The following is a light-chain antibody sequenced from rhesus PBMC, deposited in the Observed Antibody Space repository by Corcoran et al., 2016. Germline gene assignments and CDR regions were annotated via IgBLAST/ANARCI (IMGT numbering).Light chain of an antibody. J-gene: IGKJ4*01. V-gene: IGKV1-25*01. CDR2: KAS. Sequence: DIQMTQSPSSLSASVGDRVTITCRASQDISNNLAWYQQKPGKVPKLLIYKASTLQSGIPSRFSGSGAGTDFTLTISSLQPEDFATYYCQHGYGIPLTFGGGTKVEIK. CDR1: QDISNN. CDR3: QHGYGIPLT.